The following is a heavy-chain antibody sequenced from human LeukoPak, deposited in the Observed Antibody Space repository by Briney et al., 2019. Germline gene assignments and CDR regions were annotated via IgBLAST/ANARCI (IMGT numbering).Heavy chain of an antibody. J-gene: IGHJ4*02. CDR1: GGSISSGSYY. V-gene: IGHV4-61*02. CDR3: ALSSRGDYGSGSYYATDY. Sequence: SETLSLTCTVSGGSISSGSYYWSWIRQPAGKGLEWIGRIYTSGSTNYNPSLKSRVTISVDTSKNQFSLKLSSVTAADTAVYYCALSSRGDYGSGSYYATDYWGQGTLVTVSS. D-gene: IGHD3-10*01. CDR2: IYTSGST.